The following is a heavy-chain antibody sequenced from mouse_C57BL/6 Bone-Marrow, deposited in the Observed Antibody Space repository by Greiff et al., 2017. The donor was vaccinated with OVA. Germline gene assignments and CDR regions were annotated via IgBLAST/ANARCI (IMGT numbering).Heavy chain of an antibody. V-gene: IGHV5-4*03. CDR3: ARDYYGSSLTFDY. Sequence: EVMLVESGGGLVKPGGSLKLSCAASGFTFSSYAMSWVRQTPEKRLEWVATISDGGSYTYYPDNVKGRFTISRANAKNNLYLQMSHLKSEDTAMYYCARDYYGSSLTFDYWGQGTTLTVSS. J-gene: IGHJ2*01. CDR1: GFTFSSYA. D-gene: IGHD1-1*01. CDR2: ISDGGSYT.